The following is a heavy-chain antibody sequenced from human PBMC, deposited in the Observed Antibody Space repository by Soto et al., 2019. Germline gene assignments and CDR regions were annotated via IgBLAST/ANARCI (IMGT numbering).Heavy chain of an antibody. V-gene: IGHV4-59*01. CDR1: GGSISSYY. CDR2: IYYSGST. CDR3: ARAPHPPYYDFWSGYAPAYNWFDP. D-gene: IGHD3-3*01. J-gene: IGHJ5*02. Sequence: SETLSLTCTVSGGSISSYYWSWIRQPPGKGLEWIGYIYYSGSTNYNPSLKIRVTISVDTSKNQFSLKLSSVTAADTAVYYCARAPHPPYYDFWSGYAPAYNWFDPWGQGTLVTVSS.